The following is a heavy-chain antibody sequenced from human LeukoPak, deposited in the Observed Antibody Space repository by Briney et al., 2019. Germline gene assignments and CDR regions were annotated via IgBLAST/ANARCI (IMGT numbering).Heavy chain of an antibody. CDR2: IYYSGST. D-gene: IGHD2-2*01. V-gene: IGHV4-59*01. J-gene: IGHJ3*02. CDR3: ARDCSSTCSDAFDI. Sequence: PSETLSLTCTVSGGSISSYYWSWVRQPPGKGLAWIGYIYYSGSTNYNPSLKSRVTISVDTSKNQFSLRLSSVTAADTAVYYCARDCSSTCSDAFDIWGQGTMVTVSS. CDR1: GGSISSYY.